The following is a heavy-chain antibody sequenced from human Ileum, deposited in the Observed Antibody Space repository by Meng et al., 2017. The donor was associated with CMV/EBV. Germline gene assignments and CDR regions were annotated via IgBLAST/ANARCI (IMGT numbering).Heavy chain of an antibody. Sequence: GESLKISCAASGFTFSGSAMHWVRQASGKGLEWVGRIRSKANSYATAYAASVKGRFTISRDDSKNTAYLQMNSLKTEDTAVYYCTSLSHYYDSSGSRHYWGQGTLVTVSS. V-gene: IGHV3-73*01. J-gene: IGHJ4*02. CDR2: IRSKANSYAT. CDR3: TSLSHYYDSSGSRHY. D-gene: IGHD3-22*01. CDR1: GFTFSGSA.